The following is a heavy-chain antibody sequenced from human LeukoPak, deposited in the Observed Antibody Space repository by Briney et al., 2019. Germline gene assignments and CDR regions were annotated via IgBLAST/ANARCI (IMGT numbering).Heavy chain of an antibody. Sequence: SETLSLTCTVSGGSISSGSYYWSWIRQPPGKGLEWIGYIYYSGSTNYNPSLKSRVTISVDTSKNQFSLELSSVTAADTAVYYCARSRRGLYYSDYWGQGTLVTVSS. CDR3: ARSRRGLYYSDY. CDR2: IYYSGST. D-gene: IGHD3-16*01. J-gene: IGHJ4*02. CDR1: GGSISSGSYY. V-gene: IGHV4-61*01.